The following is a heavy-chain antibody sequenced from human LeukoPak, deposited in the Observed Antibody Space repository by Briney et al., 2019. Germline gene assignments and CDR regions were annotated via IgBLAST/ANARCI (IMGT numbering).Heavy chain of an antibody. CDR3: ARAKTPSGWFDP. V-gene: IGHV1-18*01. J-gene: IGHJ5*02. D-gene: IGHD6-19*01. Sequence: ASVKVSCKASGYTFTSYGISWVRQAPGQGLEWMGWISAYNGNTNYAQKLQGRVTMTTGTSTSTAYTELRSLRSDDTAVYYCARAKTPSGWFDPWGQGTLVTVSS. CDR1: GYTFTSYG. CDR2: ISAYNGNT.